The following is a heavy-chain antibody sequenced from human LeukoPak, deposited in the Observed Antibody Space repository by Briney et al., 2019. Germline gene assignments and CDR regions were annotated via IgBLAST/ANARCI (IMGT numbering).Heavy chain of an antibody. V-gene: IGHV3-33*01. CDR3: ARDRDGSYDRGPRDAFDI. D-gene: IGHD1-26*01. J-gene: IGHJ3*02. CDR2: IWYDGSNK. CDR1: GFTFSSYG. Sequence: GGSLRLSXAASGFTFSSYGMHWVRQAPGKGLEWVAVIWYDGSNKYYADSVKGRFTISRDNSKNTLYLQMNSLRAEDTAVYYCARDRDGSYDRGPRDAFDIWGQGTMVTVSS.